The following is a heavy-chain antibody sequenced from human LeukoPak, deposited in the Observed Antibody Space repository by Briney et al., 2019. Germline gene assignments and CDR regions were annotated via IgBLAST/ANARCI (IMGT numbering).Heavy chain of an antibody. Sequence: GGSLRLSCAASGFTVSSNYMSWVRQAPGKGLEWVSVIYSGGSTYYADSVKGRFTISRDNSKNTLYLQMNSLRAEDTAVYYCAKGDFGVVITNFDYWGQGTLVTVSS. D-gene: IGHD3-3*01. CDR3: AKGDFGVVITNFDY. V-gene: IGHV3-53*01. CDR1: GFTVSSNY. CDR2: IYSGGST. J-gene: IGHJ4*02.